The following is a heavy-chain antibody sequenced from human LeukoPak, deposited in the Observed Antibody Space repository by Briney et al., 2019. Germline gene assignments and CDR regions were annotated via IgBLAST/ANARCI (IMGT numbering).Heavy chain of an antibody. CDR2: IYYSGST. J-gene: IGHJ4*01. CDR3: AETEIIWVGGVYSGFDY. V-gene: IGHV4-59*01. D-gene: IGHD3-10*01. Sequence: SETLSPTCTVSGGSFSSYYWSWIRQPPGKGLEWIGYIYYSGSTNYNPSLKSRVTISLDTSKNQFSLKLSSVTAADAAVYYCAETEIIWVGGVYSGFDYLGQGTPGTRSS. CDR1: GGSFSSYY.